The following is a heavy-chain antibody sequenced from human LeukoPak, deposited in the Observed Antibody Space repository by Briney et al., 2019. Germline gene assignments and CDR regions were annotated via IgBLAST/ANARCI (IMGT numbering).Heavy chain of an antibody. CDR3: AELGITMIGGV. J-gene: IGHJ6*04. CDR2: ISSSGSTI. CDR1: GITLSSNG. V-gene: IGHV3-48*04. Sequence: GSLKLPCAASGITLSSNGQSLGRQAPGKGLEWVSYISSSGSTIYYADSVKGRFTISRDNAKNSLYLQMNSLRAEDTAVYYCAELGITMIGGVWGKGTTVTISS. D-gene: IGHD3-10*02.